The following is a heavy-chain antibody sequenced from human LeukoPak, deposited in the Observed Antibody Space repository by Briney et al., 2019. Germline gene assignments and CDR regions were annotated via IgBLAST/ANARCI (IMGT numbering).Heavy chain of an antibody. CDR1: GFTFSSYA. V-gene: IGHV3-23*01. J-gene: IGHJ4*02. CDR2: ISTSGESA. CDR3: AKDRGSGHHYFDY. Sequence: GGSQRLSCPVSGFTFSSYAMSWVRQAPGRGLEWVSVISTSGESAYYSDSVKGRFTISRDNSKNTLYLQMNSLRAEDTAVYYCAKDRGSGHHYFDYWGQGTRDTVSS. D-gene: IGHD2-15*01.